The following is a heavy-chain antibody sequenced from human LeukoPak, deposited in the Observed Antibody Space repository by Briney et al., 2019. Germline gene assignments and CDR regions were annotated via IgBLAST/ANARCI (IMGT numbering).Heavy chain of an antibody. V-gene: IGHV3-9*03. D-gene: IGHD4-23*01. Sequence: SRSLRLSCAASGFTFDDYAMHWVRQAPGKGLEWVSGISWNSGSIMYADSVKGRFTISRDNAKNSLYLQMSSLRAEDMALYYCAKDIYGGNSFAWNFDYRGQGTLVTVSS. CDR2: ISWNSGSI. CDR1: GFTFDDYA. J-gene: IGHJ4*02. CDR3: AKDIYGGNSFAWNFDY.